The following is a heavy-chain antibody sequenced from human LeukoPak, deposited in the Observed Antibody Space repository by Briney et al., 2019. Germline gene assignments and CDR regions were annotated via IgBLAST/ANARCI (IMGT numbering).Heavy chain of an antibody. V-gene: IGHV4-34*01. D-gene: IGHD2-8*01. CDR2: INHSGST. J-gene: IGHJ4*02. CDR3: ARGYCTNGVCYNSFDY. Sequence: PSETLSLTCAVYGGSFSGYYWSWIRQPPGKGLGWIGEINHSGSTNYNPSLKSRVTISVDTSKNQFSLKLSSVTAADTAVYYCARGYCTNGVCYNSFDYWGQGTLVTVSS. CDR1: GGSFSGYY.